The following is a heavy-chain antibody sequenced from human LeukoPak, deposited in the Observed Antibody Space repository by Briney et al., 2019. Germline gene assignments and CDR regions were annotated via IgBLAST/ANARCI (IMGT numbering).Heavy chain of an antibody. CDR1: GFTFSSSA. D-gene: IGHD3-22*01. V-gene: IGHV3-30*04. J-gene: IGHJ6*02. CDR3: ARAYTYYYDSIAYYYGMDV. Sequence: PGGSLRLSCAASGFTFSSSAMHWVRQAPGKGLEWVAVISYDGSNKYYADSVKGRFTISRDNSKNTLYLQMNSLRAEDTAVYYCARAYTYYYDSIAYYYGMDVWGQGTTVTVSS. CDR2: ISYDGSNK.